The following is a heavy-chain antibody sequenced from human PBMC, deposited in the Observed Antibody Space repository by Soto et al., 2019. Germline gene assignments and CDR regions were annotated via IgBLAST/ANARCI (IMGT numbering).Heavy chain of an antibody. J-gene: IGHJ6*02. Sequence: GESLKISCKGSGYSFTTYWIVWVRQMPGKXLEWMGAIYPGDSDTRYSSSFEGQVTISADKSISTAYLQWNSLKASDTAMYFCARNKGYCDSSSCYGMDVWGQGATVTVSS. D-gene: IGHD2-15*01. CDR2: IYPGDSDT. CDR1: GYSFTTYW. V-gene: IGHV5-51*01. CDR3: ARNKGYCDSSSCYGMDV.